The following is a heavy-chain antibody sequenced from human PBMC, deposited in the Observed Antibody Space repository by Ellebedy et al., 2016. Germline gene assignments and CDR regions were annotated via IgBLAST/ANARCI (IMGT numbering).Heavy chain of an antibody. V-gene: IGHV7-4-1*02. Sequence: ASVKVSCKASGYTFTTYGITWVRQAPGQGLEWMGWINTNTGNPTYAQGFTGRFVFSLDTSVSTAYLQISSLKAEDTAVYYCARDNAEGGRDYWGQGTLVTVSS. CDR3: ARDNAEGGRDY. J-gene: IGHJ4*02. D-gene: IGHD3-16*01. CDR2: INTNTGNP. CDR1: GYTFTTYG.